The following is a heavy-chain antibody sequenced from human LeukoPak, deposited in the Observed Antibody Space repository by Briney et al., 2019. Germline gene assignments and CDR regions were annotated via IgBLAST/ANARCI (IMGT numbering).Heavy chain of an antibody. J-gene: IGHJ4*02. Sequence: PSETLSLTCAVYGGSFSGYYWSWIRQPPGKGLEWIGYIYYSGSTYYNPSLKSRVTISVDTSKNQFSLKLSSVTAADTAVYYCARVGSGWYRHVDYWGQGTLVTVSS. CDR3: ARVGSGWYRHVDY. CDR1: GGSFSGYY. D-gene: IGHD6-19*01. V-gene: IGHV4-30-4*08. CDR2: IYYSGST.